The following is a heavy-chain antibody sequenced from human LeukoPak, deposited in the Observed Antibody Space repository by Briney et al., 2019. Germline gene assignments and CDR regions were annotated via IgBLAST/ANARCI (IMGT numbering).Heavy chain of an antibody. J-gene: IGHJ6*02. Sequence: GGSLRLSCAASGFTFSNAWMSSVRQAPGKGLEWVGRIKSKTEGGTTDYAAPVKGRFTISRDDSKNTLYLQRNSLKTEDTAVYYCTTPPREIWFGGYYYGMDVWGQGTTVTVSS. CDR3: TTPPREIWFGGYYYGMDV. CDR2: IKSKTEGGTT. V-gene: IGHV3-15*01. CDR1: GFTFSNAW. D-gene: IGHD3-10*01.